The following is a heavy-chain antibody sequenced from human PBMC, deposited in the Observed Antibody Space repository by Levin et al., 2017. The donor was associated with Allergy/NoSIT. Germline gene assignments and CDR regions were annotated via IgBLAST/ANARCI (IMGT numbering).Heavy chain of an antibody. CDR2: INPNTGGT. CDR3: AYSVVAFTAGDY. Sequence: ASVKVSCKASGSTLTGYYMHWVRQAPGQGLEWMGWINPNTGGTNSAQKFQGRVTMTRDTSISTAYMELSRLRSDDTAVYYCAYSVVAFTAGDYWGQGTLVTVSS. CDR1: GSTLTGYY. J-gene: IGHJ4*02. D-gene: IGHD5/OR15-5a*01. V-gene: IGHV1-2*02.